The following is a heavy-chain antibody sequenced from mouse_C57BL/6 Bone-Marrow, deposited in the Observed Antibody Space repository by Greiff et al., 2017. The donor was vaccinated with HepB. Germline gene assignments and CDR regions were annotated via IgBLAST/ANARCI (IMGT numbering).Heavy chain of an antibody. J-gene: IGHJ4*01. CDR1: GFTFSDYG. V-gene: IGHV5-15*01. CDR2: ISNLAYSI. CDR3: ARQRSMDY. Sequence: EVMLVESGGGLVQPGGSLKLSCAASGFTFSDYGMAWVRQAPRKGPAWVAFISNLAYSIYYADTVTGRFTISRENAKNTLYLEMSSLRSEDTAMYYCARQRSMDYWGQGTSVTVSS.